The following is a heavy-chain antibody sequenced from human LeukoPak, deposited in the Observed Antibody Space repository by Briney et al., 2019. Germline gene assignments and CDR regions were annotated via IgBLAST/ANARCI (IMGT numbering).Heavy chain of an antibody. V-gene: IGHV4-59*08. D-gene: IGHD3-9*01. CDR3: ARSGYFDWFLLDY. CDR1: GGSISSYY. Sequence: SETLSLTCTVSGGSISSYYWSWIRQPPGKGLEWIGYIYYSGSTNYNPSLKSRVTISVDTSKNQFSLKLSSVTAADTAVYYCARSGYFDWFLLDYRGQGTLVTVSS. CDR2: IYYSGST. J-gene: IGHJ4*02.